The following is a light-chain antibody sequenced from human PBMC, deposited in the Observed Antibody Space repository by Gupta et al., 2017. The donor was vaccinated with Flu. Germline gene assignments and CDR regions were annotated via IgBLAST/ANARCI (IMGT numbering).Light chain of an antibody. V-gene: IGLV1-44*01. CDR2: SNN. CDR3: AAWDDSLNGWV. CDR1: IPNIGSNT. J-gene: IGLJ3*02. Sequence: QSVLTQPPSASGTPGQRVTISCSGSIPNIGSNTVNWYQQRPGTAPQLLIYSNNQRPSGVPYRFSGSKSGTSASLAISGLQSEDEADYYCAAWDDSLNGWVFGGGTKLTVL.